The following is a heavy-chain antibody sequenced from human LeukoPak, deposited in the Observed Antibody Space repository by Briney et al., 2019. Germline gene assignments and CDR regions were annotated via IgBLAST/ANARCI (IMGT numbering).Heavy chain of an antibody. D-gene: IGHD5-18*01. CDR1: GYTFTNYH. V-gene: IGHV1-46*01. J-gene: IGHJ4*02. Sequence: ASVKVSCKASGYTFTNYHMNWVRQAPGQGLEWMGIINPSGGSTTNAQKFQGRVIMTRDMSTSTVYMELSSLRSEDTAVYFCARVGRGYSFKVYYFDYWGQGTLVTVSS. CDR2: INPSGGST. CDR3: ARVGRGYSFKVYYFDY.